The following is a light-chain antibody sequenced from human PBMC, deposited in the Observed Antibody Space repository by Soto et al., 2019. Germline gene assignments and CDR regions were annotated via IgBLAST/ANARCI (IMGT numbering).Light chain of an antibody. J-gene: IGKJ5*01. CDR3: QQRSKWTQT. CDR1: QGVASNY. CDR2: TAS. Sequence: IVLTYARPSLSLSSGERAALSRRASQGVASNYLAWYQQKPGRAPRLLIYTASSRATGVPDRFSGSWSGTDFTLTISRLEPEDFAVYYCQQRSKWTQTFGQGTLLEI. V-gene: IGKV3D-20*02.